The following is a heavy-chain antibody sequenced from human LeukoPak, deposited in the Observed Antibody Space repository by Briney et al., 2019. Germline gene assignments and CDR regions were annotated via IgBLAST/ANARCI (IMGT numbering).Heavy chain of an antibody. V-gene: IGHV3-23*01. Sequence: PGGSLRLSCTGSGFTFRSYALSWVRQAPGTGLEWVSAIGGSGGTYYADSVKGRFTISRDNSMNALYLQMNGLRAEDTAVYYCGIRDTSAYYVFWGQGTLVTVSS. CDR2: IGGSGGT. J-gene: IGHJ4*02. CDR3: GIRDTSAYYVF. CDR1: GFTFRSYA. D-gene: IGHD3-22*01.